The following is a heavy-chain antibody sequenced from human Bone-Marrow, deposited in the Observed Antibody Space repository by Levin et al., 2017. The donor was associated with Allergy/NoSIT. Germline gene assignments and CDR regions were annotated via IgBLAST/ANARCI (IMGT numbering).Heavy chain of an antibody. CDR3: VRDSAID. CDR1: GFTFSRDD. V-gene: IGHV3-48*02. CDR2: ITSSSSVI. Sequence: GGSLRLSCAASGFTFSRDDMHWVRQAPGKGLEWLSYITSSSSVIYYADSVKGRFTISRDNAKSSLYLQMNSLRDEDTAVYYCVRDSAIDWGQGTLVTVSS. J-gene: IGHJ4*02. D-gene: IGHD2/OR15-2a*01.